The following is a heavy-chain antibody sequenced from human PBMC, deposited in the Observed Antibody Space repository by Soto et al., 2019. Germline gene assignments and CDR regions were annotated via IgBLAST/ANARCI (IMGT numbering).Heavy chain of an antibody. J-gene: IGHJ6*02. CDR2: ISYDGSNK. V-gene: IGHV3-30-3*01. CDR1: GFTFSSYA. Sequence: QVQLVESGGGVVQPGRSLRLSCAASGFTFSSYAMHWVRQAPGKGLVWVAVISYDGSNKYYADSVKGRFTISRDNSKNTLYLQMNSLRAEDTAVYYCAREEKGVYYYGMDVWGQGTTVTVSS. CDR3: AREEKGVYYYGMDV. D-gene: IGHD3-16*01.